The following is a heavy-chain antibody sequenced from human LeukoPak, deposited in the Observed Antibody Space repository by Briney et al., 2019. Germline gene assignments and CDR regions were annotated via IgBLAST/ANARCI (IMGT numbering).Heavy chain of an antibody. Sequence: GGSLRLSCAASGFTFSSYAMSGVRQAQGKWLEWVSGISGSGGSTHYADSVKDRFTISRDNSKNTLYLQMNSLRAEDTAVYYCAKETVVVVAATPDAFDIWGQGTMVTVSS. J-gene: IGHJ3*02. V-gene: IGHV3-23*01. CDR3: AKETVVVVAATPDAFDI. D-gene: IGHD2-15*01. CDR2: ISGSGGST. CDR1: GFTFSSYA.